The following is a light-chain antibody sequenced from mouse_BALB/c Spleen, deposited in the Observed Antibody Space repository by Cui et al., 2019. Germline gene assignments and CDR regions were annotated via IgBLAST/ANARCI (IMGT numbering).Light chain of an antibody. Sequence: DIQTTQSPASLSVSVGETDTITCRVNENIYSNLAWYQQKQGKAPQLLVYAATNLADGVPSRFSGSGSRTQYSLKINSLQSEDFGSYYCQQFWVTPLTFGGGTKLEIK. CDR3: QQFWVTPLT. CDR2: AAT. V-gene: IGKV12-46*01. CDR1: ENIYSN. J-gene: IGKJ1*01.